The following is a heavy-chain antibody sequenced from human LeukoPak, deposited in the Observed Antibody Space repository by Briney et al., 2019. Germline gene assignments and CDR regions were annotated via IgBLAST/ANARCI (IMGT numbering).Heavy chain of an antibody. CDR3: ARDGTAAGLYFDL. CDR1: GFTFSDYW. D-gene: IGHD6-13*01. Sequence: GGSLRLSCAASGFTFSDYWVNWVRQAPGKGLEWVASIRKDGGEKTYVDSVKGRFTISRDNNKNSLYLQMSSLRAEDTAVYYCARDGTAAGLYFDLWGQGTLVTVSS. CDR2: IRKDGGEK. V-gene: IGHV3-7*01. J-gene: IGHJ4*01.